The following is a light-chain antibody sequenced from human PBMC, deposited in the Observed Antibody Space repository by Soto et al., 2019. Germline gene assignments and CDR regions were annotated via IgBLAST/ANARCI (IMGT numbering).Light chain of an antibody. CDR1: QGINNW. CDR2: AVS. CDR3: KQSSAFPLT. Sequence: IRMTQSPSSFSASTGDRVTITCRASQGINNWLAWYQQKPGKAPELLIYAVSYLQSGVPSRFSGSGSGTDFTLTISSLQPEDFATYFCKQSSAFPLTFGGGTKVDI. J-gene: IGKJ4*01. V-gene: IGKV1-12*01.